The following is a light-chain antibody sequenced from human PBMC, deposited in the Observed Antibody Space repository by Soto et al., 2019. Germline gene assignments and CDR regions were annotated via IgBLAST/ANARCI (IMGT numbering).Light chain of an antibody. J-gene: IGLJ2*01. CDR3: SSYTGSTTVL. CDR1: SSDVGGYNY. V-gene: IGLV2-14*01. CDR2: DVS. Sequence: ALTQPASVSGSPGQSITLSCTGTSSDVGGYNYVSWYQQDPGKAPKLLIFDVSNRPSGVSNRFSGSKSGNTASLTISGLQAEDEADYYCSSYTGSTTVLFGGGTKLTVL.